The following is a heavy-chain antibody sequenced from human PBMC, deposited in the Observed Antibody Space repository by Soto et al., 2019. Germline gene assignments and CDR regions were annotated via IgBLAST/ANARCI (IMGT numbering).Heavy chain of an antibody. J-gene: IGHJ6*02. Sequence: GASGKVSCKASGFTFTSSAVQWVRQARGQRLEWIGWIVVGSGNTNYAQKFQERVTITRDMSTSTAYMELSSLRSEDTAVYYCAAERGYRFGELDYYYGMDVWGQGTTVTVSS. CDR2: IVVGSGNT. CDR3: AAERGYRFGELDYYYGMDV. CDR1: GFTFTSSA. V-gene: IGHV1-58*01. D-gene: IGHD3-10*01.